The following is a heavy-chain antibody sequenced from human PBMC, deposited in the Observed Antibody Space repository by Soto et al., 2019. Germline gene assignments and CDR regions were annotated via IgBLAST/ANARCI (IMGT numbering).Heavy chain of an antibody. CDR3: AGWGGLDYNP. D-gene: IGHD4-4*01. Sequence: EVQLVQSGGGLVQPGGSLRLSCVASGFTFPDFYMNCVRQAPGKGLGWVANIRPDESETYYVESVKGRFTTSINNAKNSLFLQMNSLKAADSAVYSCAGWGGLDYNPWGQGILVTVSS. V-gene: IGHV3-7*03. CDR1: GFTFPDFY. J-gene: IGHJ5*02. CDR2: IRPDESET.